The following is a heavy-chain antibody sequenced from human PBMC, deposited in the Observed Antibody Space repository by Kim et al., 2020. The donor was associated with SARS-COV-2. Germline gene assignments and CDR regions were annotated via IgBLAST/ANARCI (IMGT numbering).Heavy chain of an antibody. CDR2: IYYSGST. J-gene: IGHJ6*03. D-gene: IGHD3-22*01. CDR3: ARRRGRGSGYGYYYYYMDV. V-gene: IGHV4-59*08. CDR1: GGSISSYY. Sequence: SETLSLTCTVSGGSISSYYWRWIRQPPGKGLEWIGYIYYSGSTNYNPSLKSRVTISVDTSKNQFSLKLSSVTAADTAVYYCARRRGRGSGYGYYYYYMDVWGKGTTVTVSS.